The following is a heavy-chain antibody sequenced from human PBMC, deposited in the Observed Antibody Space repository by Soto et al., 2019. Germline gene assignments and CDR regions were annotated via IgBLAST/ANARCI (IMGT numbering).Heavy chain of an antibody. CDR1: GGSISSSNW. CDR3: ARSLAGSFGWFDP. V-gene: IGHV4-4*02. Sequence: SETLSLTCAVSGGSISSSNWWSWVRQPPGKGLEWIGEIYHSVSTNYNPSLKSRVTISVDKSKNQFSLKLSSVTAADTAVYYCARSLAGSFGWFDPWGQGTLVTVSS. D-gene: IGHD5-18*01. J-gene: IGHJ5*02. CDR2: IYHSVST.